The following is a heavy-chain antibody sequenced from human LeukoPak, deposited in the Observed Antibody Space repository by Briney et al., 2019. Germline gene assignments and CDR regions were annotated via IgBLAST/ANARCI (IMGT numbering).Heavy chain of an antibody. CDR3: ARGPSRGSYGGPVFGY. Sequence: ASVKVSCKASGYTFTSYDINWVRQATGQGLEWMGRMNPNSGNTGYAQKFQGRVTMTRNTSISTAYMELSSLRSEDTAVYYCARGPSRGSYGGPVFGYLGQGTLVTGSS. D-gene: IGHD4-23*01. CDR2: MNPNSGNT. V-gene: IGHV1-8*01. J-gene: IGHJ4*02. CDR1: GYTFTSYD.